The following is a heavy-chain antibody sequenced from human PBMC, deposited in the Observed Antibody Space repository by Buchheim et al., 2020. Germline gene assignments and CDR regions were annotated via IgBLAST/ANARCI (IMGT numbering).Heavy chain of an antibody. CDR3: ARVGPYYDFWSGYYTEYFQH. CDR2: IKQDGSEK. D-gene: IGHD3-3*01. Sequence: EVQLVESGGGLVQPGGSLRLSCAASGFTFSSYWMSWVRPAPGKWLEWVANIKQDGSEKYYVDSVKGRFTISRDNAKNSLYLQMNSLRAEDTAVYYCARVGPYYDFWSGYYTEYFQHWGQGTL. V-gene: IGHV3-7*01. CDR1: GFTFSSYW. J-gene: IGHJ1*01.